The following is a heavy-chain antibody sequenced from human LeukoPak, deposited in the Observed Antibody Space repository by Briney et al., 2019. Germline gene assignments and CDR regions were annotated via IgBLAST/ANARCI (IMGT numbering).Heavy chain of an antibody. J-gene: IGHJ4*02. CDR2: ISYDGSNK. V-gene: IGHV3-30*18. CDR3: AKADYYDSSGYPYYFDY. D-gene: IGHD3-22*01. CDR1: GFTFSSYG. Sequence: PGRSLRLSCAASGFTFSSYGMHWVRQAPGKGLEGGAVISYDGSNKYYADSVKGRFTISRDNSKNTLYLQMNSLRAEDTAVYYCAKADYYDSSGYPYYFDYWGQGTLVTVSS.